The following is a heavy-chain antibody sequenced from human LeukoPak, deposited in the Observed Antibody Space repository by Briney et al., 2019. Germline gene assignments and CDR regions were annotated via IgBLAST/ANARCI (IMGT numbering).Heavy chain of an antibody. Sequence: GPTLRISGAATRYSIDNYGTSWGRQSSEEPMVGVSGINWDGTNTYYAESVKGRFTISRDSAEKSLYLQMNSLRDDDTALYCCVKDLSSNWYCFDYWGQGTLVTVSS. J-gene: IGHJ4*02. CDR2: INWDGTNT. CDR3: VKDLSSNWYCFDY. D-gene: IGHD6-13*01. V-gene: IGHV3-20*04. CDR1: RYSIDNYG.